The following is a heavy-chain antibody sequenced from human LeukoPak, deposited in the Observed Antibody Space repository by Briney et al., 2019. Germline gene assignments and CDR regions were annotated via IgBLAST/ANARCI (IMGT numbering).Heavy chain of an antibody. J-gene: IGHJ4*02. V-gene: IGHV1-2*02. Sequence: ASVKVSCKASGYTFTSHYMHWVRQAPGQGLELIGWINPSSGGTNYAQKFQGRVTMTRDTSISTAYMELSRLRSDDTAVYYCARASGDGNFDYWGQGTLVTVSS. CDR1: GYTFTSHY. D-gene: IGHD1-14*01. CDR3: ARASGDGNFDY. CDR2: INPSSGGT.